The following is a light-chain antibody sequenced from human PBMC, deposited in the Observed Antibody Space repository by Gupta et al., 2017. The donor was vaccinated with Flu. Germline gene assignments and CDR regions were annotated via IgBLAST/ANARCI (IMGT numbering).Light chain of an antibody. CDR1: ESVGTW. J-gene: IGKJ1*01. CDR3: QQYSANSPWT. Sequence: DIQVTQSPSTLSAFVGDRVTITCRASESVGTWLAWFQQKPGKAPKVLISKASNLETGAPSRFSGSGSGTDFILTISSLQPDDFATYYCQQYSANSPWTFGQGTQV. V-gene: IGKV1-5*03. CDR2: KAS.